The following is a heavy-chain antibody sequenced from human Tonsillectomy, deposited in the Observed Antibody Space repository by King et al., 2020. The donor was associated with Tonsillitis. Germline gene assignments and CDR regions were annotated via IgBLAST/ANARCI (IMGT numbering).Heavy chain of an antibody. Sequence: VQLVESGGGLVQPGGSLRLSCAASGFTFSSYWMSWVRQAPGKGLEWVANINQDGSEKYHVDSVNGRFTISRDTAKNSLYLQMNSLRAEDTAVYYCAIVLFGSRSSDFDYWGQGTRVTVSS. D-gene: IGHD6-6*01. CDR1: GFTFSSYW. J-gene: IGHJ4*02. V-gene: IGHV3-7*01. CDR2: INQDGSEK. CDR3: AIVLFGSRSSDFDY.